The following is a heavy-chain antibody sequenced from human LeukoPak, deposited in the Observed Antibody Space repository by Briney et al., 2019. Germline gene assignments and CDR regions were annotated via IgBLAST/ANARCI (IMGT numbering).Heavy chain of an antibody. V-gene: IGHV3-30-3*01. Sequence: GGSLRLSCAASGFTFSSYAMHWVRQAPGKGLEWVAVISYDGSNKYYADSVKGRFTISRDNSKNTLYLQMNSLRAEDTAVYYCARDHTATAYFDYWGQGTLVTVSS. D-gene: IGHD5-18*01. J-gene: IGHJ4*02. CDR3: ARDHTATAYFDY. CDR2: ISYDGSNK. CDR1: GFTFSSYA.